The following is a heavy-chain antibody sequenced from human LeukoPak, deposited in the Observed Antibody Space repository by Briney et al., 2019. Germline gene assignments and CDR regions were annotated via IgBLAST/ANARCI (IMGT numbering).Heavy chain of an antibody. Sequence: PSETLSLTCTVSGGSISNYYLTWIRQPPGKGLEWIGYIYYSGSTNYNPSLKSRVTISVDTSKNQFSLKLTSVTAADTAVYYCAREISMTVGGGAFDIWGQGTMVTVSS. CDR3: AREISMTVGGGAFDI. CDR1: GGSISNYY. V-gene: IGHV4-59*01. CDR2: IYYSGST. D-gene: IGHD3-22*01. J-gene: IGHJ3*02.